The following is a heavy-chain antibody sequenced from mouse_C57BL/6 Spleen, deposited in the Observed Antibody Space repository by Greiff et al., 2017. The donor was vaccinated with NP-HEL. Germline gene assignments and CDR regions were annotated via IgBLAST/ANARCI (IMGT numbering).Heavy chain of an antibody. V-gene: IGHV1-50*01. CDR2: IDPSDSYT. D-gene: IGHD2-3*01. J-gene: IGHJ2*01. Sequence: QVQLQQPGAELVKPGASVKLSCKASGYTFTSYWMQWVKQRPGQGLEWIGEIDPSDSYTNYNQKFKGKATLTVDTSSSTAYMQLSSLTSEDSAVYYCARRDGWLGDYWGQGTTLTVSS. CDR3: ARRDGWLGDY. CDR1: GYTFTSYW.